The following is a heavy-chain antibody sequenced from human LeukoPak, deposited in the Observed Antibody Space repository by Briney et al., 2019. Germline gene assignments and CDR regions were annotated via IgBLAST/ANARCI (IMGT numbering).Heavy chain of an antibody. CDR3: AKDGGPA. Sequence: GGSLRLSCAASGFTFDDYAMHWVRQAPGKGLEWVAVISYDGSNKYYADSVKGRFTISRDNSKNTLYLQMNSLRAEDTAVYYCAKDGGPAWGQGTLVTVSS. V-gene: IGHV3-30*18. J-gene: IGHJ4*02. CDR1: GFTFDDYA. CDR2: ISYDGSNK. D-gene: IGHD6-25*01.